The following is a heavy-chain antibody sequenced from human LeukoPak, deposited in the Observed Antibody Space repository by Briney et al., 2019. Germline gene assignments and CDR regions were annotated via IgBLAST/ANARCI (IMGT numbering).Heavy chain of an antibody. Sequence: ASVTVSCKVSGYTLTELSMHWVRQAPGKGLEWMGGFDPEDGETIYAQKFQGRVTMTEDTSTDTAYMELSSLRSEDTAVYYCATLYPDYYDSSGYSNPFDYWGQGTLVTVSS. CDR2: FDPEDGET. CDR3: ATLYPDYYDSSGYSNPFDY. J-gene: IGHJ4*02. D-gene: IGHD3-22*01. CDR1: GYTLTELS. V-gene: IGHV1-24*01.